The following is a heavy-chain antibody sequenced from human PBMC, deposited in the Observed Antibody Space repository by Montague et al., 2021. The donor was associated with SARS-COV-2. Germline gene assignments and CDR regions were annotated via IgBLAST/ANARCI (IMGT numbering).Heavy chain of an antibody. J-gene: IGHJ6*02. CDR1: GFTFSSYE. CDR2: ISSSGSTI. D-gene: IGHD3-3*01. Sequence: SLRLSCAASGFTFSSYEMNWVRQAPGKGLDWVSYISSSGSTIYYADSVKGRFTISRDNAKNSLYLQMNSLRAEDTAVYYCARGGTYYDFWSGYSNYYYGMDVWGQGTTVTVSS. V-gene: IGHV3-48*03. CDR3: ARGGTYYDFWSGYSNYYYGMDV.